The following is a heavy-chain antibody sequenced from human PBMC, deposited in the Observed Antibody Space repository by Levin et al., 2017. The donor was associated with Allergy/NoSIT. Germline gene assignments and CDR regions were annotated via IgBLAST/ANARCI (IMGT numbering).Heavy chain of an antibody. CDR3: ARGGDSGYPTSPY. Sequence: GESLKISCAASGFTFSDYYMSWIRQAPGKGLEWVSYISSSGSTIYYADSVKGRFTISRDNAKNSLYLQMNSLRAEDTAVYYCARGGDSGYPTSPYWGQGTLVTVSS. CDR1: GFTFSDYY. D-gene: IGHD5-12*01. J-gene: IGHJ4*02. CDR2: ISSSGSTI. V-gene: IGHV3-11*01.